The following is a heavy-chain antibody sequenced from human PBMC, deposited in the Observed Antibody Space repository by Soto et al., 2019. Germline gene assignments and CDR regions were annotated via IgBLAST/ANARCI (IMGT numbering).Heavy chain of an antibody. D-gene: IGHD3-22*01. Sequence: SETLSLTCAVSGGSISSGAYSWSWIRQPPGKGLEWVGYIYHSGSTYYNPSLKSRVTISVDRSKNRFSLNLNSVTAADTAVYYCARANRPITMTYLKWFDPWGQGTLVTVS. CDR3: ARANRPITMTYLKWFDP. V-gene: IGHV4-30-2*01. CDR2: IYHSGST. CDR1: GGSISSGAYS. J-gene: IGHJ5*02.